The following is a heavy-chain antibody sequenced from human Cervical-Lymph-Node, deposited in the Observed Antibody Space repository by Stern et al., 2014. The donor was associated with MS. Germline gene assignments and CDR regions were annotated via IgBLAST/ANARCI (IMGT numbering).Heavy chain of an antibody. J-gene: IGHJ4*02. V-gene: IGHV4-31*03. Sequence: QVQLVQSGPGLVKPSQTLSLTCTVSGGSISTVGYYWTWIRQHPGKGLEWIGYSYHSGSTHYNPSLKSRASISVDTSKNQFSLNVTSVTAADTALYYCARSDRLWGSFDYWGQGTLVTVSS. D-gene: IGHD3-16*01. CDR1: GGSISTVGYY. CDR3: ARSDRLWGSFDY. CDR2: SYHSGST.